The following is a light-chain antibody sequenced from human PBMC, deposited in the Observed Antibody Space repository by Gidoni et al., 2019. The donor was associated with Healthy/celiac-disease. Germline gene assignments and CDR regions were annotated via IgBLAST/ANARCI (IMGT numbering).Light chain of an antibody. Sequence: DIKMTQSPSSLSASVGDRVTITCRASQSISSYLNWYQQKPGKAPKLLIYAASSLQSEVPSRFSGSGSGTDFTLTISSLQPEDFATYYCQQSYSTPWTFGQGTKVEIK. V-gene: IGKV1-39*01. CDR1: QSISSY. CDR3: QQSYSTPWT. CDR2: AAS. J-gene: IGKJ1*01.